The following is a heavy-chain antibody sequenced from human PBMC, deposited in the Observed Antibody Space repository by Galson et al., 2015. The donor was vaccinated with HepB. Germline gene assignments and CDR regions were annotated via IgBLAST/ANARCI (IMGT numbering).Heavy chain of an antibody. CDR2: ISSSGSTI. J-gene: IGHJ2*01. V-gene: IGHV3-48*03. Sequence: SLRLSCAASGFTFSSYEMNWVRQAPGKGLEWVSYISSSGSTIYYADSVKGRFTISRDNAKNSLYLQMNSLRAEDTAVYYCARAGGLWYFDLWGRDTLVTVSS. CDR3: ARAGGLWYFDL. CDR1: GFTFSSYE. D-gene: IGHD2-15*01.